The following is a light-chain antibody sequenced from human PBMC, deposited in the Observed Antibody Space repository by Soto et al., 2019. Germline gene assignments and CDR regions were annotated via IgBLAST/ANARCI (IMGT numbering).Light chain of an antibody. Sequence: EIVLTQSPATLSLSPGERATLSCRASQSVSSYLAWYQQKPGQAPRLLIYDASNRATGIPARFSGSGSGTDFTLTISSLEPVDFAVYYCQQRSNLPPTFGQGTQVDIK. J-gene: IGKJ1*01. CDR2: DAS. CDR1: QSVSSY. V-gene: IGKV3-11*01. CDR3: QQRSNLPPT.